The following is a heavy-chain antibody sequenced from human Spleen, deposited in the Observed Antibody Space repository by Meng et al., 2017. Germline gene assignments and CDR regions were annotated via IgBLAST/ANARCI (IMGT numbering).Heavy chain of an antibody. Sequence: QVQLVQSGAEVKKPGASVKVSCKASGYTFITYAIHWVRQAPGQRLEWMGWINGGNGNTRYSQEFQGRVTITRDTSISTAYMELSRLRSDDTAVYYCAKDIVVVPAAITSYGMDVWGQGTTVTVSS. J-gene: IGHJ6*02. V-gene: IGHV1-3*01. D-gene: IGHD2-2*02. CDR2: INGGNGNT. CDR1: GYTFITYA. CDR3: AKDIVVVPAAITSYGMDV.